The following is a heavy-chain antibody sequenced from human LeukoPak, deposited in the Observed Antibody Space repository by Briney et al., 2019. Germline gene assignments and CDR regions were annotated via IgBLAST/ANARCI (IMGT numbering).Heavy chain of an antibody. CDR3: ATTVVKFYSFDY. Sequence: PSETLSLTCTVSGGSITSSNYYWGWIRQPPGKGLEWIGSIYYSGSTYYNPSLKSRVTISVDTSKNQFSLRLTSVTAADTAVYYCATTVVKFYSFDYWGQGTLVTVSS. CDR1: GGSITSSNYY. CDR2: IYYSGST. V-gene: IGHV4-39*01. J-gene: IGHJ4*02. D-gene: IGHD4-17*01.